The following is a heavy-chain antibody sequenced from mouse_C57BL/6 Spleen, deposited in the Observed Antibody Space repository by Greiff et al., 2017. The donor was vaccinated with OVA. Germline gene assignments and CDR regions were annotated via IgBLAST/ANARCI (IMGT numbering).Heavy chain of an antibody. CDR1: GFSLTSYG. Sequence: VKLMESGPGLVQPSQSLSITCTVSGFSLTSYGVHWVRQSPGKGLEWLGVIWSGGSTDYNAAFISRLSISKDNSKSQVFFKMNSLQADDTSIYYCARGETVVARDYFDYWGQGTTLTVSS. V-gene: IGHV2-2*01. CDR2: IWSGGST. D-gene: IGHD1-1*01. J-gene: IGHJ2*01. CDR3: ARGETVVARDYFDY.